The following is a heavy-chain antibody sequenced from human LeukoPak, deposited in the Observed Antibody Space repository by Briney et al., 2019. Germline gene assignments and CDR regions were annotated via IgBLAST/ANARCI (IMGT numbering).Heavy chain of an antibody. CDR3: ARDGALWVGEFTFYFDS. Sequence: AAVKVSCKASGYTFVAYCMHWVRQAPGQGLEWMGVINPNNGDTDSAQKVKGRVTMTRDTSISTVYMELTRLTSDDTAVYFCARDGALWVGEFTFYFDSWGQGSLVTVSS. J-gene: IGHJ4*02. V-gene: IGHV1-2*02. D-gene: IGHD3-10*01. CDR2: INPNNGDT. CDR1: GYTFVAYC.